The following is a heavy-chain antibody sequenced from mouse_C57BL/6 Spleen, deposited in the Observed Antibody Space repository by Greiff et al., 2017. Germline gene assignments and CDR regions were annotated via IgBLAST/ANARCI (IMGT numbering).Heavy chain of an antibody. Sequence: EVQLQQSGAELVRPGASVKLSCTASGFNIKDDYMHWVKQRPEQGLEWIGWIDPENGDTEYASKFQGTATITADTSSNTAYLQLSSLTSEDTSVXYGTLYYSNPFKDYWGQGTSVTVSS. CDR2: IDPENGDT. D-gene: IGHD2-5*01. CDR3: TLYYSNPFKDY. CDR1: GFNIKDDY. J-gene: IGHJ4*01. V-gene: IGHV14-4*01.